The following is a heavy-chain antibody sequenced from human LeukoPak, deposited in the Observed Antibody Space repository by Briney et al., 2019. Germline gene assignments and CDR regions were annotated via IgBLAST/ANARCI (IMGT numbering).Heavy chain of an antibody. Sequence: SSETLSLTCAVYGGSFSGYYWSWIRQPPGKGLEWIGEINHSGSTNYNPSLKSRVTISVDTSKNQFSLKLSSVTAADTAVYYCAILPGGTMVRDQKRSYYYYYMDVWGKGITVTVSS. J-gene: IGHJ6*03. CDR3: AILPGGTMVRDQKRSYYYYYMDV. V-gene: IGHV4-34*01. CDR1: GGSFSGYY. CDR2: INHSGST. D-gene: IGHD3-10*01.